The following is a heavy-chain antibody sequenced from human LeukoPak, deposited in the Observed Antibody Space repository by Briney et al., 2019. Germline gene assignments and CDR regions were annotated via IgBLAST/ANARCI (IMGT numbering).Heavy chain of an antibody. Sequence: GGSLRLSCAASGFAFSSYWMSWVRQAPGKGLEWVANIKQDGSEKYYVDSVKGRFTISRDNAKNSLYLQMNSLRAEDTAVYYCARTEGGRWSYYFDYWGQGTLVTVSS. CDR1: GFAFSSYW. D-gene: IGHD4-23*01. CDR3: ARTEGGRWSYYFDY. V-gene: IGHV3-7*01. CDR2: IKQDGSEK. J-gene: IGHJ4*02.